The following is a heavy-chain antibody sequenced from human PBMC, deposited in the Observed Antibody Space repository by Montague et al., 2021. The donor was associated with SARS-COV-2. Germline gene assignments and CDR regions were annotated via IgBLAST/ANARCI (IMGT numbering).Heavy chain of an antibody. CDR1: GFTFSDYY. J-gene: IGHJ4*02. Sequence: SLRLSCAASGFTFSDYYMSWIRQAPGKGLEWVSYISSSGSTIYYADSVKGRFTISRDNAKNSLYLQMNSLRAEDTAVYYCARDTRYYYVSSGYPDYWGQGTLVTVSS. CDR3: ARDTRYYYVSSGYPDY. D-gene: IGHD3-22*01. V-gene: IGHV3-11*01. CDR2: ISSSGSTI.